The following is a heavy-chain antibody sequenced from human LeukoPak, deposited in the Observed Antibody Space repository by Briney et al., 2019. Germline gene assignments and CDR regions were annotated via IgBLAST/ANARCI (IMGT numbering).Heavy chain of an antibody. D-gene: IGHD4-11*01. J-gene: IGHJ4*02. CDR2: IYYTGST. Sequence: SETLSLTCTVSGGSISSYYWSWIRQPPGKGLEWIGHIYYTGSTNYNPSLKSRVTISIDTSKNQFSLQLSSVTAADTAVYYCARVTGNFDYNFDYWGQGTLVTVSS. V-gene: IGHV4-59*01. CDR3: ARVTGNFDYNFDY. CDR1: GGSISSYY.